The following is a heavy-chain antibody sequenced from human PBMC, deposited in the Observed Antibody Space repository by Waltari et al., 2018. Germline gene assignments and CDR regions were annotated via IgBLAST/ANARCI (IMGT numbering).Heavy chain of an antibody. V-gene: IGHV3-21*01. D-gene: IGHD3-9*01. CDR3: ARDTVMDDILTGYTYYYYYYGMDV. CDR1: GFTFSRYS. CDR2: SRRTISYQ. Sequence: EVQLVESGGGLVKPGGSLRLSCAASGFTFSRYSMNWVRQAPGKGLEWVSSSRRTISYQYTADSGKGRFTISRDNAKNSLYLQMNSLRAEDTAVYYCARDTVMDDILTGYTYYYYYYGMDVWGQGTKV. J-gene: IGHJ6*02.